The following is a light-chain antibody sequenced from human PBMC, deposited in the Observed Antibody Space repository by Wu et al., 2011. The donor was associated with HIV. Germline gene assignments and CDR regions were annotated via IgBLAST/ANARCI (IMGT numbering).Light chain of an antibody. V-gene: IGKV3-11*01. CDR2: DAS. CDR3: QQRSSWFT. Sequence: EIVLTQSPATLSLSPGERATLSCRASQSVSSSYLAWYQQKPGQAPRLLIYDASNRATGIPARFSGSGSGTDFTLTISSLEPEDFAVYYCQQRSSWFTFGPGTRVDF. J-gene: IGKJ3*01. CDR1: QSVSSSY.